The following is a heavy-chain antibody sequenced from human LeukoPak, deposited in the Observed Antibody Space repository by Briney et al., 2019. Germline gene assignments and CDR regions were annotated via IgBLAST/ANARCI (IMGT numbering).Heavy chain of an antibody. CDR2: TYYSGST. J-gene: IGHJ3*02. Sequence: SETLSLTCPVFGGSIRIGGYSWGWIRKPQGKGLRWFGTTYYSGSTFYNPSLKSRVTISEDTSENQFSLKLSSVTAADTAVYYCTFNLGSGSYAFDIWGQGTMVTVSS. D-gene: IGHD3-10*01. V-gene: IGHV4-39*07. CDR1: GGSIRIGGYS. CDR3: TFNLGSGSYAFDI.